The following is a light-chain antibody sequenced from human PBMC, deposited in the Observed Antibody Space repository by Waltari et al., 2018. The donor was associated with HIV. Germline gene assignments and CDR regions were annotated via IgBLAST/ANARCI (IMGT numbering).Light chain of an antibody. J-gene: IGLJ3*02. CDR3: QVWDSTSDHPA. CDR1: INGSQS. V-gene: IGLV3-21*01. Sequence: YVMTQPSSLSVAPGETATISCGANINGSQSVHWYQQRPGQAPVLVISDDSDRPSEIPERFAGSNSGNTATLTISGVEAGDEADYYCQVWDSTSDHPAFGGGTKLTVL. CDR2: DDS.